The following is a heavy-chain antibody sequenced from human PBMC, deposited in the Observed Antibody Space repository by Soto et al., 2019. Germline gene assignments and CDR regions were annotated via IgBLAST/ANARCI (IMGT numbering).Heavy chain of an antibody. J-gene: IGHJ4*02. CDR2: MNPNSGNT. CDR1: GYTFTSYD. Sequence: ASVKVSCKASGYTFTSYDINWVRQATGQGLEWMGWMNPNSGNTGYAQKFQGRVTMTRNTSISTAYMELRSLRSDDTAVYYCARRRRDYDILTGPGPFDYWGQGTLVTVSS. D-gene: IGHD3-9*01. V-gene: IGHV1-8*01. CDR3: ARRRRDYDILTGPGPFDY.